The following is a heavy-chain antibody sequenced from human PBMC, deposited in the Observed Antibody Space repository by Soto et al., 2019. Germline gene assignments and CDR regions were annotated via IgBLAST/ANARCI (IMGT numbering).Heavy chain of an antibody. Sequence: EVQLVESGGGLVQPGGSLRLSCAASGFTVSSNYMSWVRQAPGKGLEWVSVIYSGGSTYYADSVKGRFTISRDNSKNTLYLQMNSLRAEDTAVYYCAREIYSSSSLFNYYYYYMAVWGKGTTVTVSS. D-gene: IGHD6-6*01. J-gene: IGHJ6*03. V-gene: IGHV3-66*01. CDR1: GFTVSSNY. CDR2: IYSGGST. CDR3: AREIYSSSSLFNYYYYYMAV.